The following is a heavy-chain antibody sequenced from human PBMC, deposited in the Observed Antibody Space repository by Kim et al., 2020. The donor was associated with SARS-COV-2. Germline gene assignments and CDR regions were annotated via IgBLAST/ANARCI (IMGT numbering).Heavy chain of an antibody. Sequence: GGSLRLSCAASGFTFDDYAMHWVRQAPGKGLEWVSGISWNSGSIGYADSVKGRFTISRDNAKNSLYLQMNSLRAEDTALYYCAKDTNGSGGYYYYGMDV. V-gene: IGHV3-9*01. J-gene: IGHJ6*01. D-gene: IGHD3-10*01. CDR3: AKDTNGSGGYYYYGMDV. CDR2: ISWNSGSI. CDR1: GFTFDDYA.